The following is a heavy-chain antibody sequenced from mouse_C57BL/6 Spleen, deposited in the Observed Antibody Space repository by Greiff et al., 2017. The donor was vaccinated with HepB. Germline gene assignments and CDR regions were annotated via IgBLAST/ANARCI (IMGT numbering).Heavy chain of an antibody. CDR3: ARSHYSNYGYFDY. V-gene: IGHV1-26*01. CDR2: INPNNGGT. D-gene: IGHD2-5*01. Sequence: EVQLQQSGPELVKPGASVKISCKASGYTFTDYYMNWVKQSHGKSLEWIGDINPNNGGTSYNQKFKGKATLTVDKSSSTAYMELRSLTSEDSAVYYCARSHYSNYGYFDYWGQGTTLTVSS. CDR1: GYTFTDYY. J-gene: IGHJ2*01.